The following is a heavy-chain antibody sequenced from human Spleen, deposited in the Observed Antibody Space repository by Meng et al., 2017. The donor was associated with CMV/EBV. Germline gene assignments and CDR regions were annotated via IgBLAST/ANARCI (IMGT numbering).Heavy chain of an antibody. V-gene: IGHV3-30*02. J-gene: IGHJ6*02. Sequence: GESLKISCAASEFTFSNYIMNWVRQAPGKGLEWVAFIRYDGTLEYYADSVKGRFTISRDNPKKTLYLQMNSLKPEDTAVFYCANARTGYYYYGMDVWGQGTTVTVSS. CDR2: IRYDGTLE. CDR3: ANARTGYYYYGMDV. CDR1: EFTFSNYI.